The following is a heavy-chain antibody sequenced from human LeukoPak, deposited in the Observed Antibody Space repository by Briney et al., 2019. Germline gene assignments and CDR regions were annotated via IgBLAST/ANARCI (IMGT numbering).Heavy chain of an antibody. J-gene: IGHJ4*02. CDR2: INPSGGST. CDR1: GYTFTSYY. V-gene: IGHV1-46*01. CDR3: ARGKGAAVLRYFDWLSYFDY. Sequence: VASVKVSCQASGYTFTSYYMHWVRQAPGQGLEWMGIINPSGGSTSYAQKFQGRVTMTRDTSISTAYMELSRLRSDDTAVYYCARGKGAAVLRYFDWLSYFDYWGQGTLVTVSS. D-gene: IGHD3-9*01.